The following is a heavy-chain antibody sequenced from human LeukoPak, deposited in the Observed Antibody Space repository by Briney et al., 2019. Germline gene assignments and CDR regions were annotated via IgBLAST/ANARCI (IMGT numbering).Heavy chain of an antibody. V-gene: IGHV3-23*01. J-gene: IGHJ4*02. CDR2: ISGSGGST. Sequence: PGGSLRLSCAASGFTFSSYAMSWVRQAPGKGLEWVSAISGSGGSTYYADSVKGRFTISRDNSKNTLYLQMNSQRAEDTAVYYCAKGGYSGYGQFDHWGQGTLVTVSS. CDR3: AKGGYSGYGQFDH. CDR1: GFTFSSYA. D-gene: IGHD5-12*01.